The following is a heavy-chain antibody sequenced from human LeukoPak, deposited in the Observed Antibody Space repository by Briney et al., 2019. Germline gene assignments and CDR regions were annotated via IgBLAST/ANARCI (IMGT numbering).Heavy chain of an antibody. Sequence: ETLSLTCTVSGGSISSGGYYWSWVRQAPGKGLEWVSAISGSGGTTFYADSVKGRFTISRDNSKNTLYLQVNSLRAADTAIYYCAKVQEMDTILPPFHYWGQGTLVTVSS. D-gene: IGHD5-24*01. CDR3: AKVQEMDTILPPFHY. CDR1: GGSISSGGYY. V-gene: IGHV3-23*01. J-gene: IGHJ4*02. CDR2: ISGSGGTT.